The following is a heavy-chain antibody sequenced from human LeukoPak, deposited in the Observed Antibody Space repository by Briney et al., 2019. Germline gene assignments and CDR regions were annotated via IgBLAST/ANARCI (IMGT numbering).Heavy chain of an antibody. J-gene: IGHJ1*01. CDR2: IKSDGST. Sequence: PGGSLRLSCAASGFTFSIYWMHWVRQAPGKGLVWVSRIKSDGSTNYADSVKGRFTISRDNAKNTLSLQMNSLRPEDTGVYYCARAPSEIGGYYPEYFRHWGQGTLVTVSS. CDR1: GFTFSIYW. D-gene: IGHD3-3*01. V-gene: IGHV3-74*01. CDR3: ARAPSEIGGYYPEYFRH.